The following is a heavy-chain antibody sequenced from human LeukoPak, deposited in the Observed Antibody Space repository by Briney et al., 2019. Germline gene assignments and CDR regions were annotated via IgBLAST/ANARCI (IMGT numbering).Heavy chain of an antibody. J-gene: IGHJ6*03. CDR1: GGSISSYY. D-gene: IGHD4-11*01. CDR2: IYYSGST. CDR3: ARDYSNYAPRSYYYYMDV. V-gene: IGHV4-59*01. Sequence: SSETLSLTCTVSGGSISSYYWSWIRQPPGKGLEWIGYIYYSGSTNYNPSLKSRVTISVNTSKNQFSLKLSSVTAADTAVYYCARDYSNYAPRSYYYYMDVWGKGTTVTVSS.